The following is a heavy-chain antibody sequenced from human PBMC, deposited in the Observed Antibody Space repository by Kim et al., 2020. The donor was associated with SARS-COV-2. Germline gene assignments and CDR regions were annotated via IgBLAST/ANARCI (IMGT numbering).Heavy chain of an antibody. CDR1: GGSISSYY. CDR3: ARDKSIAVAGYYYYYGMDV. CDR2: IYYSGST. J-gene: IGHJ6*02. D-gene: IGHD6-19*01. Sequence: SETLSLTCTVSGGSISSYYWSWIRQPPGKGLEWIGYIYYSGSTNYNPSLKSRVTISVDTSKNQFSLKLSSVTAADTAVYYCARDKSIAVAGYYYYYGMDVWGQGTTVTVFS. V-gene: IGHV4-59*01.